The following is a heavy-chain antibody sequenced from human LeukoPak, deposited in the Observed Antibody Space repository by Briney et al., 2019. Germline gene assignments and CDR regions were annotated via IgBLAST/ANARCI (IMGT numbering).Heavy chain of an antibody. CDR3: ARLQASPYYFDY. CDR2: IYHSGST. Sequence: PSETLSLTCAVSGYSISSGYYWGWIRQPPGKGLEWIGSIYHSGSTYYNPSLKSRVTISADTSKNQFSLKLSSVTAADTAVYYCARLQASPYYFDYWGQGTLVTVSS. V-gene: IGHV4-38-2*01. J-gene: IGHJ4*02. CDR1: GYSISSGYY.